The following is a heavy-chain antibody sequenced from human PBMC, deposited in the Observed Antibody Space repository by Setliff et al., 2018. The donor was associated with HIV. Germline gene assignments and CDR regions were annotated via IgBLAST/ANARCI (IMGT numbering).Heavy chain of an antibody. CDR1: GYTFTTYH. D-gene: IGHD3-22*01. V-gene: IGHV1-2*02. Sequence: GASVKVSCKASGYTFTTYHIHWVRQAPGQGLEWMGWINPKSGGTHYGQKFQGRVTMTRDMSISTAYMELNRLRSDDTAVYFCARVPVELYHDDARGFDPWGQGTLVTVSS. J-gene: IGHJ5*02. CDR2: INPKSGGT. CDR3: ARVPVELYHDDARGFDP.